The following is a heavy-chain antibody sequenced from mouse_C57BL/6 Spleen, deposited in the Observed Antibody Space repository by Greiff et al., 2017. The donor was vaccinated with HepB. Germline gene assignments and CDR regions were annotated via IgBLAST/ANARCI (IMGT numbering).Heavy chain of an antibody. Sequence: QLQQPGAELVKPGASVKLSCKASGYTFTSYWMQWVKQRPGQGLEWIGEIDPSDSDTNYNQKFKGKATLTLDTSSSTAYMQLSSLTSADSAVYYSARSGSSYLFDYWGQGTTLTVSS. V-gene: IGHV1-50*01. CDR2: IDPSDSDT. D-gene: IGHD1-1*01. CDR3: ARSGSSYLFDY. J-gene: IGHJ2*01. CDR1: GYTFTSYW.